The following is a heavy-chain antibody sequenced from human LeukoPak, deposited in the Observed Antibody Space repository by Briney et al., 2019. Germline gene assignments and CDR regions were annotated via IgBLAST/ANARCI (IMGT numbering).Heavy chain of an antibody. CDR1: GFTFSSST. CDR3: ASDKTAQLDNYYYYMDV. D-gene: IGHD6-13*01. CDR2: ISGGSIYI. J-gene: IGHJ6*03. Sequence: GGSLTLSCAGSGFTFSSSTMNWVRQAPGKGLEWVSSISGGSIYIYYADSVKGRFTISRDNGKNSLYLQMNSLRAEDTAVYYCASDKTAQLDNYYYYMDVWGKGTTVTISS. V-gene: IGHV3-21*06.